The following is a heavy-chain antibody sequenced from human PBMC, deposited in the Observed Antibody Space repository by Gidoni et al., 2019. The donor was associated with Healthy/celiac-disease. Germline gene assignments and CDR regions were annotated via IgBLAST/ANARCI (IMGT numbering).Heavy chain of an antibody. V-gene: IGHV3-21*01. CDR3: AGAPGIAASSDAFDI. J-gene: IGHJ3*02. CDR1: GFPFSSYS. Sequence: EVQLVESGGGLVKPGGSLRLSCAASGFPFSSYSMNWVRQAPGKGLGWVSSISSSSSYIYYADSVKGRFTISRDNAKNSLYLQMNSLRAEDTAVYYCAGAPGIAASSDAFDIWGQGTMVTVSS. CDR2: ISSSSSYI. D-gene: IGHD6-13*01.